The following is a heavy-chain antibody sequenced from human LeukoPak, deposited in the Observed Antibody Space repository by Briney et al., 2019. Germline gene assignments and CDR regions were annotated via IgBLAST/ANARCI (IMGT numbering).Heavy chain of an antibody. CDR3: ARGRITMVLYYGMDV. J-gene: IGHJ6*02. D-gene: IGHD3-10*01. CDR2: INHSGST. V-gene: IGHV4-34*01. Sequence: PSETLSLTCAVYGGSFSGYYWSWIRQPPGKGLEWIGEINHSGSTNYNPPLKSRVTISVDTSKNQFSLKLSSVTAADTAVYYCARGRITMVLYYGMDVWGQGTTVTVSS. CDR1: GGSFSGYY.